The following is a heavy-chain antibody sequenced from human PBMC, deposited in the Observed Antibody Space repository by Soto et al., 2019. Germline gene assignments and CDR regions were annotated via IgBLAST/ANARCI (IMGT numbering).Heavy chain of an antibody. CDR3: AKSLGFCSSSSCSRDYYYYYGMDV. CDR2: ISYDGSNK. CDR1: GFTFSNYG. J-gene: IGHJ6*02. Sequence: QVQLVESGGGVVQPGRSLRLSCAASGFTFSNYGMHWVRQAPGKGLEWVALISYDGSNKYYADSVKGRFTISRENSKNTLYLQMNSLKPEDAAVYYCAKSLGFCSSSSCSRDYYYYYGMDVWGQGTTVTVSS. V-gene: IGHV3-30*18. D-gene: IGHD2-2*01.